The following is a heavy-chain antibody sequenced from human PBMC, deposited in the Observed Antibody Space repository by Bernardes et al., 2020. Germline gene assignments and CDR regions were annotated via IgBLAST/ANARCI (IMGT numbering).Heavy chain of an antibody. CDR2: ISGSGGST. Sequence: GGSLSLSCAASGFTFSSYAMSWVRQAPGKGLEWVSAISGSGGSTYYADSVKGRFTISRDNSKNTLYLQMNSLRAEDTAVYYCASTGLRGAKGYWGQGTLVTVSS. CDR1: GFTFSSYA. J-gene: IGHJ4*02. CDR3: ASTGLRGAKGY. V-gene: IGHV3-23*01. D-gene: IGHD2-21*02.